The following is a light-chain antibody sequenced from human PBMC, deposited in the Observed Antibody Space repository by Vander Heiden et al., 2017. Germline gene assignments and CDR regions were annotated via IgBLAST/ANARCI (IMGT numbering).Light chain of an antibody. J-gene: IGLJ2*01. V-gene: IGLV2-23*02. CDR1: SSDVGSYYL. CDR3: CSYAGRSTFDVV. Sequence: PGQPITISCTGTSSDVGSYYLVSWYQQHPGKAPKLIIYEASKRPSGISSRFSGFKSGNTASLTISGLQSEDEADYYCCSYAGRSTFDVVFGGGTKLTVL. CDR2: EAS.